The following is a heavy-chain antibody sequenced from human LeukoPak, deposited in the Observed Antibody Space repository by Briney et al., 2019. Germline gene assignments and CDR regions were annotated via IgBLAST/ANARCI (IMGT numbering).Heavy chain of an antibody. V-gene: IGHV4-39*01. CDR2: IYYSVST. J-gene: IGHJ4*02. Sequence: NPSETLSLTCTVSGGSISSSSYNWGWLRQPPGKGLEWIGSIYYSVSTYYNPPLKSRVTISVDTSKNQFSLNLSSVTAADTAVYYCARRTYYYDSSGYFDYWGQGTPVTVSS. CDR3: ARRTYYYDSSGYFDY. D-gene: IGHD3-22*01. CDR1: GGSISSSSYN.